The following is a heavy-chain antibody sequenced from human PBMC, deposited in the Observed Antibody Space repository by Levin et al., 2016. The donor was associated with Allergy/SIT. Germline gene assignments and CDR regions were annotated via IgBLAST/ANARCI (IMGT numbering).Heavy chain of an antibody. V-gene: IGHV4-39*01. J-gene: IGHJ5*02. D-gene: IGHD1-1*01. CDR1: GASMSSFTFS. CDR3: ATYTA. Sequence: SETLSLTCTVSGASMSSFTFSWDWVRQPPGKGLEWIGGMHNGGSPHYNPSLKSRVTISLDTSKNQFSLKVTSVTAADTAVYYCATYTAWGQGTLVTVSS. CDR2: MHNGGSP.